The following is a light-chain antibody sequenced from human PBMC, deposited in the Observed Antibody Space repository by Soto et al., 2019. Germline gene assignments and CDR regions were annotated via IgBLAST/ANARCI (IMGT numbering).Light chain of an antibody. CDR3: SAYTVSRTYV. CDR1: SSDVSAYNF. V-gene: IGLV2-14*03. CDR2: NVY. J-gene: IGLJ1*01. Sequence: QSVLTQPASVSGSPGQSITISCTGTSSDVSAYNFVSWHQQHPGKAPKLMIYNVYDRPSGISYRFSGSKSGNTASLTISGLRGEDEADYYCSAYTVSRTYVFGTGTKVTVL.